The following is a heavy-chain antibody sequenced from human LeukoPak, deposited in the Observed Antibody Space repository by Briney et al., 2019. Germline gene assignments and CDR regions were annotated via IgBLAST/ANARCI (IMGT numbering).Heavy chain of an antibody. CDR3: ARVSGLWSADYYYYMDV. V-gene: IGHV4-4*07. CDR2: IYTSGST. D-gene: IGHD5-18*01. J-gene: IGHJ6*03. CDR1: GGSISSYY. Sequence: SETLSLTCTVSGGSISSYYWSWIRQPAGKGLEWIGRIYTSGSTNHNPSLTSRVTMSVDTSKNQFSLKLSSVTAADTAVYYCARVSGLWSADYYYYMDVWGKGTTVTVSS.